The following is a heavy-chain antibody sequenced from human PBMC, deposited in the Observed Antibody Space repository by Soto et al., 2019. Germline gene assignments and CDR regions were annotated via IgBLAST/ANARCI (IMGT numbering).Heavy chain of an antibody. CDR1: GGTFSSYA. J-gene: IGHJ6*02. CDR3: AIDKPPAAYYYYYGMDV. V-gene: IGHV1-69*13. CDR2: IIPIFGTA. Sequence: GASVKVSCKASGGTFSSYAISWVRQAPGQGLEWMGGIIPIFGTANYAQKFQGRVTITADESTSTAYMELSSLRSEDTAVYYCAIDKPPAAYYYYYGMDVWGQGTTVTVSS.